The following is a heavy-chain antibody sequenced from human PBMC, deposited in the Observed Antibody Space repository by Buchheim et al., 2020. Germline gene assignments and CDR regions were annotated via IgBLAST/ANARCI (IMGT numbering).Heavy chain of an antibody. Sequence: QVQLVESGGGVVQPGRSLRLSCAASGFTFSSYGMHWVRQAPGKGLEWVAVIWYDGSNKYYADSVKGRFTISRDNSKNTLYLQMNSLRAEDTAVYYCARDSGRVYGRDYYYYMDVWGKGTT. CDR1: GFTFSSYG. D-gene: IGHD3-10*01. V-gene: IGHV3-33*01. CDR2: IWYDGSNK. J-gene: IGHJ6*03. CDR3: ARDSGRVYGRDYYYYMDV.